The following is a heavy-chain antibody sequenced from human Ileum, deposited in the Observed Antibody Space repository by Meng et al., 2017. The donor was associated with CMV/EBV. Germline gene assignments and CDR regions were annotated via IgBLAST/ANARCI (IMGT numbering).Heavy chain of an antibody. D-gene: IGHD3-16*01. Sequence: YGGSFSGYYWSWIRQPPGKGLEWIGEINHSGSTNYNPSLKSRVTISVDTSKNQFSLKLSSVTAADTAVYYCAREGLPNEGYVPYYFDSWGQGNPVTVSS. J-gene: IGHJ4*02. CDR2: INHSGST. CDR1: GGSFSGYY. V-gene: IGHV4-34*01. CDR3: AREGLPNEGYVPYYFDS.